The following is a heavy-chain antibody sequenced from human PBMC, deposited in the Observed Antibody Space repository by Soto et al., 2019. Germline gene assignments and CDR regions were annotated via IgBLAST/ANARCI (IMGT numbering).Heavy chain of an antibody. J-gene: IGHJ4*02. CDR3: AKMDDYGDVYYFDY. Sequence: GGSLRLSCAASGFTFSSYAMSWVRQAPGKGLEWVSAISGNGGSTYYADSVKGRFTISRDNSKNTLYLQMNSLRAEDTAVYYCAKMDDYGDVYYFDYWGQGTLVTVSS. CDR2: ISGNGGST. D-gene: IGHD4-17*01. CDR1: GFTFSSYA. V-gene: IGHV3-23*01.